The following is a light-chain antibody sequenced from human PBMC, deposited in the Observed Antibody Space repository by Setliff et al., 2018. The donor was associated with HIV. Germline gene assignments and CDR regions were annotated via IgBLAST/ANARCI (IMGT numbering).Light chain of an antibody. CDR3: CSYTSSSTLV. V-gene: IGLV2-14*02. CDR2: EVS. Sequence: QSALAQPASVSGSPGQSITISCTGNSSNVGKYDFVSWYRQYPGKAPKLMIYEVSNRPSGVSNRFSASKSGNTASLTISGLQAEDEADYYCCSYTSSSTLVFGGGTKVNVL. J-gene: IGLJ2*01. CDR1: SSNVGKYDF.